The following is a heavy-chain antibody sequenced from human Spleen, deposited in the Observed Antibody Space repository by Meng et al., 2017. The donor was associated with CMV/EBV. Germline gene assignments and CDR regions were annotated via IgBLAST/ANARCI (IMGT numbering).Heavy chain of an antibody. CDR1: GFTFNNYA. CDR3: AMGTIFGVVITHFDY. Sequence: GESLKISCEASGFTFNNYALSWVRQAPGRGLHWVSVISGSGGSTYYADSVKGRFTISRDNSKNTLYLQMNSLRAEDTAVYYCAMGTIFGVVITHFDYWGQGTLVTVSS. CDR2: ISGSGGST. D-gene: IGHD3-3*01. J-gene: IGHJ4*02. V-gene: IGHV3-23*01.